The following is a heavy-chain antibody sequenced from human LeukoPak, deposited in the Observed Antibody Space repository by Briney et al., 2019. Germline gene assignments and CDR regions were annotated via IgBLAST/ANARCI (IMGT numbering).Heavy chain of an antibody. CDR1: GYTFTGYY. Sequence: ASVKVSCKASGYTFTGYYMHWVRQAPGQGLEWMGWIDPNSGGTNYAQKFQGRVTMTRDTSISTAYMELSRLRSDDTAVYYCARENYYDSSGYYGGYYYMDVWGKGTTVTVSS. J-gene: IGHJ6*03. D-gene: IGHD3-22*01. CDR2: IDPNSGGT. CDR3: ARENYYDSSGYYGGYYYMDV. V-gene: IGHV1-2*02.